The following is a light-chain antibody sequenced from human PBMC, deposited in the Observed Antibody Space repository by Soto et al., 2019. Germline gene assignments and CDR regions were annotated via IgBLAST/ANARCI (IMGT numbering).Light chain of an antibody. CDR2: GAS. CDR1: QSVSSSY. CDR3: QQRYNWSPA. Sequence: EIVLTQSPDTLSLSPGERATLSCRASQSVSSSYLAWYQQKPGQAHRLLIYGASSRATGIPDRFSSSGSGTDFTLTINRLEPEDFAVYYCQQRYNWSPAFGQGTRLEIK. J-gene: IGKJ5*01. V-gene: IGKV3D-20*02.